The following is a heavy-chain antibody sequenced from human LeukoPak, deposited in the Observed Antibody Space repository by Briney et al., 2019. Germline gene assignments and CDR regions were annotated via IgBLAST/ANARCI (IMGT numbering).Heavy chain of an antibody. V-gene: IGHV4-39*07. J-gene: IGHJ3*01. D-gene: IGHD3-10*01. CDR1: GVSISSGSNY. CDR3: TRSDGYGLVGI. CDR2: IYSSGST. Sequence: SETLSLTCSVSGVSISSGSNYWGWIRQPPGKTLEWIGSIYSSGSTYYNSSLKSRVIILIDTSKNHFSLTLSSVTAADTAVYYCTRSDGYGLVGIWGQGTMVTVSS.